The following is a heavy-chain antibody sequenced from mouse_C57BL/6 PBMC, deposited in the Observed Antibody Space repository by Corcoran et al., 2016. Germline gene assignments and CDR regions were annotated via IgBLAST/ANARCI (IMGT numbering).Heavy chain of an antibody. V-gene: IGHV1-75*01. CDR2: IFPGSGST. CDR1: GYTFTDYY. Sequence: QVQLQQSGPELVKPGASVKISCKASGYTFTDYYINWVKQRPGQGLEWIGWIFPGSGSTYYNEKFKGKATLTVDKSSSTAYMLLSRLTSEDSAVYFCARSLRYYFYYWGQGTTLTVSS. J-gene: IGHJ2*01. CDR3: ARSLRYYFYY.